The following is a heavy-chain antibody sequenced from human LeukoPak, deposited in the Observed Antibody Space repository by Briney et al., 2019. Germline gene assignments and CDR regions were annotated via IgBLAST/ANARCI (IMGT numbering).Heavy chain of an antibody. Sequence: SETLSLTCTVSGGSISSYYWSWIRQPAGKGLEWIGRIYTSGSTNYNPSLKSRVTMSVDTSKNQFSLKLSSVTAADTAVYYCARLSHARGSGSYSRISYFDYWGQGTLVTVSS. V-gene: IGHV4-4*07. CDR2: IYTSGST. J-gene: IGHJ4*02. D-gene: IGHD3-10*01. CDR1: GGSISSYY. CDR3: ARLSHARGSGSYSRISYFDY.